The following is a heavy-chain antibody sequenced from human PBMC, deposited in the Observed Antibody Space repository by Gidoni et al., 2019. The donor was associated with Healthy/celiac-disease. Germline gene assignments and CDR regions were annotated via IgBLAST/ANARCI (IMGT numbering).Heavy chain of an antibody. J-gene: IGHJ4*02. Sequence: VQLQESGPGLVKPSETLSLTCAVSGYSISSGYYWGWIRQPPGKGLAWIGSIYHSGSTYYNPSLKSRVTISVDTSKNQFSLKLSSVTAADTAVYYCARDRGYGDGLDYWGQGTLVTVSS. CDR3: ARDRGYGDGLDY. V-gene: IGHV4-38-2*02. CDR1: GYSISSGYY. CDR2: IYHSGST. D-gene: IGHD4-17*01.